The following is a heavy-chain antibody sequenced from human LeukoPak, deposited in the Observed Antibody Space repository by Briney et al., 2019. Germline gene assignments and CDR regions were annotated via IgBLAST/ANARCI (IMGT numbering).Heavy chain of an antibody. CDR1: GGSFSGYY. Sequence: SETLSLTCAVYGGSFSGYYWSWIRQPPGKGLEWIGEINHSGSTNYNPSLKSRVTISVDTSKNQFSLKLSSVTAADTAVYYCARVKGHIVVVTGRAFDIWGQGTMVTASS. CDR3: ARVKGHIVVVTGRAFDI. D-gene: IGHD2-21*02. CDR2: INHSGST. J-gene: IGHJ3*02. V-gene: IGHV4-34*01.